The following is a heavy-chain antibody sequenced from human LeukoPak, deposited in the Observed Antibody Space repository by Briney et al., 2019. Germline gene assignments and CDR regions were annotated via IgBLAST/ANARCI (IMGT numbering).Heavy chain of an antibody. J-gene: IGHJ5*02. Sequence: GGSLRLSCATSGFIFGNYRMHWVRQAPGKGLVWVSRINSDESSTDHAESVKGRFTISRDNAKNTLYLHMSSLRVEDTAVYYCARDMNGLAWGQGTLVTVSS. CDR3: ARDMNGLA. V-gene: IGHV3-74*01. CDR2: INSDESST. D-gene: IGHD1-1*01. CDR1: GFIFGNYR.